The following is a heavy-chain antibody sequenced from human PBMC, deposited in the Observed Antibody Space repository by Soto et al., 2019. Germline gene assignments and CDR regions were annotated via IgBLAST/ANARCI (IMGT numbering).Heavy chain of an antibody. CDR3: ARDLGGQIVDY. CDR2: ISGYNGNT. V-gene: IGHV1-18*01. J-gene: IGHJ4*02. Sequence: ASVKVSCKASGYTFTIYGISWVLQAPGQGLEWMGWISGYNGNTKYAQKLQGRVTMTTDTSTSTAYMELRSLRSDDTAVYYCARDLGGQIVDYWGQGTLVTVSS. CDR1: GYTFTIYG. D-gene: IGHD3-22*01.